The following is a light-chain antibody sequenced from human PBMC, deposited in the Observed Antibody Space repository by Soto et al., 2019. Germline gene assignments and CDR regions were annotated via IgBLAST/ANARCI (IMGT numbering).Light chain of an antibody. CDR3: QQYGNLPLT. Sequence: EIVLTQSPGTLSFSPGERATLSCRASQTITTLAWYQRKPGQAPRLLIYRVSSSATGVPDRFSGSGSGTDYTLTISRLEPEDFAVYYCQQYGNLPLTFGGGTKVDIK. J-gene: IGKJ4*01. CDR2: RVS. V-gene: IGKV3-20*01. CDR1: QTITT.